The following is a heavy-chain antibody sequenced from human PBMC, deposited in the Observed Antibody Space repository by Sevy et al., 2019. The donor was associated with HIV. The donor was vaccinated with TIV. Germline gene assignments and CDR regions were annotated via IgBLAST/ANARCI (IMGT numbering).Heavy chain of an antibody. CDR3: ARGTSGYGYALNY. CDR2: IHSDDTT. D-gene: IGHD5-18*01. CDR1: GFTVNSNY. J-gene: IGHJ4*02. V-gene: IGHV3-66*01. Sequence: GGSLRLSCVASGFTVNSNYMTWVRQAPGKGLEGVSVIHSDDTTYHADSVKDRFTISRDNFKNTLYLHMSSLRAEDTAVYYCARGTSGYGYALNYWGQGTLVTVSS.